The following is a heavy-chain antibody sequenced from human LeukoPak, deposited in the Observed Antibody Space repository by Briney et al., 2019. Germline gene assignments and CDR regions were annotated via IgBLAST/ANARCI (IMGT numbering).Heavy chain of an antibody. CDR2: ISYDGSNK. D-gene: IGHD2-2*01. Sequence: SCKASGYTFTGYYMHWVRQAPGQGLEWVAVISYDGSNKYYADSVKGRFTISRDNSKNTLYLQMNSLRAEDTAVYYCARTSIVVVPAAIGYWGQGTLVTVSS. J-gene: IGHJ4*02. V-gene: IGHV3-30*16. CDR3: ARTSIVVVPAAIGY. CDR1: GYTFTGYY.